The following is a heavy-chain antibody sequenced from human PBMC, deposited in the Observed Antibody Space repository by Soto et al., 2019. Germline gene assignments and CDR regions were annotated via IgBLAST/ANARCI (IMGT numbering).Heavy chain of an antibody. CDR3: ARQRSYPFYFDY. D-gene: IGHD1-26*01. V-gene: IGHV4-59*08. CDR1: GGSISSSY. Sequence: PSETLSLTCTVSGGSISSSYWSWIRQPPGKGLEWIGYIYYSGGTNYNPSLKSRVTISVDMSKNQFSLKLSSVTAADTAVYYCARQRSYPFYFDYWVQGTVVT. CDR2: IYYSGGT. J-gene: IGHJ4*02.